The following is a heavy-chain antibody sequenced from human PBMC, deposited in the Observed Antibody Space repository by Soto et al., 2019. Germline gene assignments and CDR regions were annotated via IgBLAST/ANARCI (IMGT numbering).Heavy chain of an antibody. CDR2: MSYDGSQK. D-gene: IGHD6-13*01. J-gene: IGHJ4*02. CDR1: GFIFSTYT. Sequence: QVQLVESGGGVVQPGRSLRLSCAASGFIFSTYTMHWVRQAPGKGLEWLTVMSYDGSQKYYADSVKGRLTISRDNSKNTLYLQMTSLRAEDTAVYLCAIAKSSIWHNFDYWGQGTLVSVSS. V-gene: IGHV3-30-3*01. CDR3: AIAKSSIWHNFDY.